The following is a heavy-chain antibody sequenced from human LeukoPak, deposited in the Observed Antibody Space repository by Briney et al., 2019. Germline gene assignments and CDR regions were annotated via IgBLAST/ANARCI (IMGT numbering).Heavy chain of an antibody. CDR3: ARLDLGSVAY. CDR1: GGSFSGYY. V-gene: IGHV4-34*01. CDR2: INHSGST. D-gene: IGHD3-3*01. Sequence: SETLSLTCAVYGGSFSGYYWSWIRQPPGKGLEWIGEINHSGSTNYNPSLKSRVTMSVDTSKNQFSLKLSSVTAADTAVYYCARLDLGSVAYWGQGTLVTVSS. J-gene: IGHJ4*02.